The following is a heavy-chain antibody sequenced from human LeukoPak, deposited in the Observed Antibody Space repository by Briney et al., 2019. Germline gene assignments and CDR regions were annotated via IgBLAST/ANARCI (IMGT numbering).Heavy chain of an antibody. CDR1: GFTFSSYA. CDR3: ATTHPTVVQPGADY. CDR2: ISGSGGST. Sequence: GGSLRLSCAASGFTFSSYAMSWVRQAPGKGLEWVSAISGSGGSTYYADSVKGRFTISRDNSKNTLYLQMNSLGAEDTAVYYCATTHPTVVQPGADYWGQGTLVTVSS. V-gene: IGHV3-23*01. J-gene: IGHJ4*02. D-gene: IGHD4-23*01.